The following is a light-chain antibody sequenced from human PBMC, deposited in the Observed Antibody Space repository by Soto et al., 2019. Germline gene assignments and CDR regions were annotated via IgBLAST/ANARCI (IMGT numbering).Light chain of an antibody. CDR1: QSVSSY. V-gene: IGKV3-11*01. J-gene: IGKJ3*01. Sequence: EIVLTQSPATLSLSPGERATLSCRASQSVSSYLAWYQQKPGQAPRLLIYDASNRATGIPARFSGSGSGTDFTHTISSLEPEDFAVYYCQQRSNAFTFGPGTKVDIK. CDR3: QQRSNAFT. CDR2: DAS.